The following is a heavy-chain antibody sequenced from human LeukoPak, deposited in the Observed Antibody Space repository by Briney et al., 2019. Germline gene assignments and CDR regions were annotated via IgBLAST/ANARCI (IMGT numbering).Heavy chain of an antibody. CDR1: GFVFTTYA. V-gene: IGHV3-23*01. D-gene: IGHD3-10*01. CDR2: ISSGGGTI. J-gene: IGHJ4*02. Sequence: GSLRLSCTASGFVFTTYAMTWVRQAPGKGLEWVSGISSGGGTIYYTDSVKVRFTVSRDNSKNTLYLQMTDLRVADTAVYYCARAWAGVTTTYFDSWGQGTLVTVSS. CDR3: ARAWAGVTTTYFDS.